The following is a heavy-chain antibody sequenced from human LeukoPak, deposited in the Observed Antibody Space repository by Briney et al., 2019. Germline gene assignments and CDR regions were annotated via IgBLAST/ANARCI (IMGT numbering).Heavy chain of an antibody. CDR2: INPNSGDT. CDR3: ARDWLQQLVT. J-gene: IGHJ4*02. CDR1: GYIFTGYY. Sequence: GASVKVSCKASGYIFTGYYMHWVRQAPGQGLEWMGWINPNSGDTNYAQKFQGRVTMTRDTSISTAYMELSRLRSDDTAVYYCARDWLQQLVTWGQGTLVTVSS. V-gene: IGHV1-2*02. D-gene: IGHD6-13*01.